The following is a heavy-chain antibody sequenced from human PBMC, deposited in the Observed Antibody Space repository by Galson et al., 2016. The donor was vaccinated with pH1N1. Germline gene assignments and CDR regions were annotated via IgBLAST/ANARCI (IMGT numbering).Heavy chain of an antibody. D-gene: IGHD1-14*01. Sequence: SLRLSCAASGFTFSGFWLSWVRQTPGKGLEWVANIKYDGSEKYYVDSVKDRFTISRDNAQNSLYLQMNSLGAEDTAVYYCAYRNSLDSWGQGALATASS. CDR1: GFTFSGFW. V-gene: IGHV3-7*01. CDR3: AYRNSLDS. CDR2: IKYDGSEK. J-gene: IGHJ4*02.